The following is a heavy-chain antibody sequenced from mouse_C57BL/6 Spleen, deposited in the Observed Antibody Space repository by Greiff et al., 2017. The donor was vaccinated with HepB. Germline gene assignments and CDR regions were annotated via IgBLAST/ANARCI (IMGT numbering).Heavy chain of an antibody. CDR2: IDPENGDT. CDR3: TCYDSFAY. J-gene: IGHJ3*01. CDR1: GFNIKDDY. V-gene: IGHV14-4*01. D-gene: IGHD2-4*01. Sequence: EVQLQQSGAELVRPGASVKLSCTASGFNIKDDYMHWVKQRPEQGLEWIGWIDPENGDTEYASKFQGKATITADTSSNTAYLQLSSLTSEDTAVYYCTCYDSFAYWGQGTLVTVSA.